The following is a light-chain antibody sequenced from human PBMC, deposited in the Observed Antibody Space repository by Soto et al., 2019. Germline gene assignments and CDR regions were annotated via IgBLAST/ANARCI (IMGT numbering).Light chain of an antibody. CDR3: QQNFSIPLT. CDR2: AAS. CDR1: QSISTY. J-gene: IGKJ5*01. Sequence: IQMNPYTYSLSASVGDRVTITCRASQSISTYLNWYHQKPGKAPDLLIYAASSLKSGVPSRFSGSGSGTHFTLTITGLQPADFATYYCQQNFSIPLTFGQGTRLEIK. V-gene: IGKV1-39*01.